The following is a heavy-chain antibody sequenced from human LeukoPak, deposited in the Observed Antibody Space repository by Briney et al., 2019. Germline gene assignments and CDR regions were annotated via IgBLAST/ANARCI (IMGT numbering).Heavy chain of an antibody. D-gene: IGHD2/OR15-2a*01. V-gene: IGHV4-59*08. Sequence: SETLSLTCTVSGDSFSDYYWSWIRQPPGKGLEWIGYIHNSGRTTNIPSLKSRVTISVDTSKNHFSLKLSSVTAADTAVYYCARHILPVAGSGLDVWGQGTTVTVSS. CDR3: ARHILPVAGSGLDV. CDR1: GDSFSDYY. CDR2: IHNSGRT. J-gene: IGHJ6*02.